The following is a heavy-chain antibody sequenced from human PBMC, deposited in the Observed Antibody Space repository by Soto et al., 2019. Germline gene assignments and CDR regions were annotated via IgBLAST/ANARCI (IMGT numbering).Heavy chain of an antibody. CDR3: AKIPPGYSYGYFYFDY. D-gene: IGHD5-18*01. CDR2: ISGSGGST. J-gene: IGHJ4*02. Sequence: GGSLRLSCAASGFTFSSYAMSWVRQAPRKGLEWVSAISGSGGSTYYADSVKGRFTISRDNSKNTLYLQMNSLRAEDTAVYYCAKIPPGYSYGYFYFDYWGQGTLVTVSS. V-gene: IGHV3-23*01. CDR1: GFTFSSYA.